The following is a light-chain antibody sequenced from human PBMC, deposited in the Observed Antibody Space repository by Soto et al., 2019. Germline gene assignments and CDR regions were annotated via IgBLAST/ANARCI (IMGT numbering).Light chain of an antibody. Sequence: DIQMPQSPSSLSASVGDRVTITCQASQDISHYLNWYPQKPGKAPKLLIYDASNLETGVPSRFSGSGSGTDFTFTISSLQPEDIATYYGQQYDNLPLTFGGGTKVEIK. CDR1: QDISHY. J-gene: IGKJ4*01. V-gene: IGKV1-33*01. CDR3: QQYDNLPLT. CDR2: DAS.